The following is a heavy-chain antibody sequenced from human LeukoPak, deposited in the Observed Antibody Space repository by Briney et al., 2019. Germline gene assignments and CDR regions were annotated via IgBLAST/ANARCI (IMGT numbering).Heavy chain of an antibody. CDR2: ISGSGGST. CDR1: GFTFRSYA. J-gene: IGHJ4*02. D-gene: IGHD2-2*01. V-gene: IGHV3-23*01. Sequence: GSLRLSCAASGFTFRSYAMSWVRQAPGKGLEWVSAISGSGGSTYYADSVKGRFTISRDNSKNTLYLQMNSLRAEDTAVYYCAKALLGSTSCFFDYWGQGTLVTVSS. CDR3: AKALLGSTSCFFDY.